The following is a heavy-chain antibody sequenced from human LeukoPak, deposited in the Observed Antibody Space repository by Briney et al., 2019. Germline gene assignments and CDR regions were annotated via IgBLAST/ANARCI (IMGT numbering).Heavy chain of an antibody. D-gene: IGHD6-19*01. Sequence: PGGSLRLSCATSGFTFSSYWMSWVRQAPGKGLEWVANIKQDGSEKYYVDSVRGRFTISRDNAKNSLYLQMNSLRAEDTAVYYCARAGSGWYPGAFDIWGQGTMVTVSS. CDR1: GFTFSSYW. CDR3: ARAGSGWYPGAFDI. V-gene: IGHV3-7*01. CDR2: IKQDGSEK. J-gene: IGHJ3*02.